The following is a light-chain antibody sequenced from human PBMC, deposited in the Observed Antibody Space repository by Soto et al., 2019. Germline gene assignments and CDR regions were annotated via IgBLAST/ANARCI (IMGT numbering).Light chain of an antibody. J-gene: IGKJ5*01. CDR2: AAS. V-gene: IGKV1-9*01. Sequence: DIQLTQSPSFLSASVGARVTITCRASQGISSYLAWYQQKPGKAPKFLIYAASTLQSGVPSRFSGSGSGTEFTLTISSLQPEDFATYYCQGLNDYPITFGQGTRLEIK. CDR3: QGLNDYPIT. CDR1: QGISSY.